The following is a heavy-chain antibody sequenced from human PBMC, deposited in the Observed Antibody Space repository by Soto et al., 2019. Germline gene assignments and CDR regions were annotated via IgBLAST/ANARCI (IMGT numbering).Heavy chain of an antibody. J-gene: IGHJ4*02. CDR2: ISGSAGST. V-gene: IGHV3-23*01. CDR3: AKNTFFDY. Sequence: SGGSLRLSCAASGFTFSSYAMSWVRQAPGKGLEWVSGISGSAGSTYYADSVTGRFTISRDNSKNTLYLQMHSLRAEDTAIYYCAKNTFFDYWGQGTLVTVSS. CDR1: GFTFSSYA.